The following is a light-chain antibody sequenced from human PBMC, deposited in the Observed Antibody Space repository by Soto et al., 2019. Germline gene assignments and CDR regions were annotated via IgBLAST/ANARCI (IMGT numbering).Light chain of an antibody. J-gene: IGLJ1*01. CDR3: TSYTNRYTYV. CDR1: SSDVGGYDY. CDR2: NVY. Sequence: QSVLTQPASVSGSPGQSITISCTGTSSDVGGYDYVGWYQQHPGKAPKLMIYNVYNRPSGVSFRSSGSKSGNTASLTISGLQTEDEADYYCTSYTNRYTYVFRTGTKVPVL. V-gene: IGLV2-14*01.